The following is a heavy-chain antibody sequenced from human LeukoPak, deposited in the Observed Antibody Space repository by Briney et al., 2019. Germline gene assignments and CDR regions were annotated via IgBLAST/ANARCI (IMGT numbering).Heavy chain of an antibody. CDR1: GYSFAGYW. CDR3: ARQDAYGLYYFDS. CDR2: IYPGDSDT. V-gene: IGHV5-51*01. J-gene: IGHJ4*02. D-gene: IGHD3-16*01. Sequence: GESLKISCKGSGYSFAGYWIAWVRQMPGKGLEWMGIIYPGDSDTRYSPSFQGQVTISADKSISTAYLQWGSLKASDTAMYYCARQDAYGLYYFDSWGQGTLVTVSS.